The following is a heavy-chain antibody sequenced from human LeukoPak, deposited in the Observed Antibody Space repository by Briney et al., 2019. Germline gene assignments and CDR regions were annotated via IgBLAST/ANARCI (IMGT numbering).Heavy chain of an antibody. CDR1: GYTFINYW. CDR2: IFPDDSDT. Sequence: GESLKISCEASGYTFINYWIAWVRQMPGKGLEWMGIIFPDDSDTRYNPSFQGQVTISADKSSNTAYLQWSSLTASDTAMYYCASAKAVWSGYYRSNAFDIWGQGTMVTVSS. V-gene: IGHV5-51*01. J-gene: IGHJ3*02. D-gene: IGHD3-3*01. CDR3: ASAKAVWSGYYRSNAFDI.